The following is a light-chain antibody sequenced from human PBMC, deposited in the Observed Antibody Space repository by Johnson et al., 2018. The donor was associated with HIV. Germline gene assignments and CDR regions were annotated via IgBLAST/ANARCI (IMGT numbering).Light chain of an antibody. CDR3: ATWENSLRWV. CDR2: ENN. V-gene: IGLV1-51*02. J-gene: IGLJ1*01. CDR1: SSNIGNNY. Sequence: QSVLTQPPSVSAAPGQKVTISCSGSSSNIGNNYVSWYQQLPGTAPKLLIYENNKRPSGIPDRFSGSKSGTSATLGIAGLQTGDEADYYCATWENSLRWVLGTGKKVTVL.